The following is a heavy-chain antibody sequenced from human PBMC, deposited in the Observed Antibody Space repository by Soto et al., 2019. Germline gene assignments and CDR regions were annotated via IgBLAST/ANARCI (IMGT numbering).Heavy chain of an antibody. J-gene: IGHJ4*02. D-gene: IGHD2-8*01. V-gene: IGHV3-74*01. CDR2: INPGGSIT. Sequence: EEQLVESGGGLVQPGGSLRLSCAASGFTFSSYWMHWVRQAPGKGLVWVSRINPGGSITAYADSVKGRFTISRDNAKNTLYLQMNSLGGEDTAVYYCARVPTGKYGVWNYWGQGTLVTVSS. CDR3: ARVPTGKYGVWNY. CDR1: GFTFSSYW.